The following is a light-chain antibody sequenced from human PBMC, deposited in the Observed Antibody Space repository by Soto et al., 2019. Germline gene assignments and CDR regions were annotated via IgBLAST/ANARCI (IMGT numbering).Light chain of an antibody. CDR1: QSISYW. V-gene: IGKV1-5*03. CDR3: QQYYSYSWT. Sequence: DIQMTQSPSTVSASVGDRVTITCRASQSISYWLAWYQQKPGKAPKFLISKASTLESGVPSRFSGSGSGTEFTLTISSLQPDDFATYYCQQYYSYSWTFGQGSKVEIK. J-gene: IGKJ1*01. CDR2: KAS.